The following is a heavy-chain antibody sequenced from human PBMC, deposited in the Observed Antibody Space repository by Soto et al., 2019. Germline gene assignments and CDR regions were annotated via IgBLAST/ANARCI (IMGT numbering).Heavy chain of an antibody. Sequence: GGSLRLSCAASGFTFSSYGMHWVRQAPGKGLEWVAVISYDGSNKYYADSVKGRFTISRDNSKNTLYLQMNSLRAEDTAVYYCAKDTSLRYYSSGYYYRPIYCLGMDVWGQGTTVTVSS. V-gene: IGHV3-30*18. CDR1: GFTFSSYG. CDR3: AKDTSLRYYSSGYYYRPIYCLGMDV. J-gene: IGHJ6*02. D-gene: IGHD3-22*01. CDR2: ISYDGSNK.